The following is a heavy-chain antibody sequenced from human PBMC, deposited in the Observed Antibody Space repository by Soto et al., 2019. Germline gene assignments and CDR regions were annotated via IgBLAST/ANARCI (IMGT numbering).Heavy chain of an antibody. J-gene: IGHJ4*02. CDR2: VYYSGST. CDR3: ARHVKGGYYYLDY. CDR1: GDSISGSFHY. V-gene: IGHV4-39*01. Sequence: SETLSLTCTVSGDSISGSFHYWGWIRQPPGKGLEWIGSVYYSGSTYYNPSLKSRVTISVHTSKNQFSLKLSSVTAADTAVYYCARHVKGGYYYLDYWGQGSLVTSPQ. D-gene: IGHD3-22*01.